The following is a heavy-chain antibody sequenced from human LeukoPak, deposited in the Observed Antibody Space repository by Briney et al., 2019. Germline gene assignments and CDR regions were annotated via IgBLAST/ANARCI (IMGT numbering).Heavy chain of an antibody. CDR3: ARVRKDRSIAVAGTGFDY. CDR1: GGSISSSSYY. Sequence: KPSETLSLTCTVSGGSISSSSYYWGWIRQPPGKGLEWIGSIYYSGSTYYNPSLKSRVTISVDTSKSQFSLKLSSVTAADTAVYYCARVRKDRSIAVAGTGFDYWGQGTLVTVSS. V-gene: IGHV4-39*07. CDR2: IYYSGST. D-gene: IGHD6-19*01. J-gene: IGHJ4*02.